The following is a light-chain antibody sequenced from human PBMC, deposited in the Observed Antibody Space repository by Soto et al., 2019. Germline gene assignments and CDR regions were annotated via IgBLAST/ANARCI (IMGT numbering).Light chain of an antibody. CDR3: QKYTGPPTT. Sequence: EIILTHSPDTLSLSPGERATLSCRASQTVSSNYLAWCQQRPGQAPRLLIYGASTRAAGIPDRFSGSGSGTDFTLTITSLEPEDSAVYFCQKYTGPPTTXGQGTRLEIK. CDR2: GAS. CDR1: QTVSSNY. J-gene: IGKJ5*01. V-gene: IGKV3-20*01.